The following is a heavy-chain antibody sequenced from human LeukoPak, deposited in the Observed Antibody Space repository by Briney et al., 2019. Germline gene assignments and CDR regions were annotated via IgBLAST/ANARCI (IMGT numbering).Heavy chain of an antibody. V-gene: IGHV3-13*04. CDR2: IGIAGDT. Sequence: PGGSLRLSCAASGFXFSSYDMHWVRQATGKGLEWVSAIGIAGDTYYAGSVKGRFTISRENAKNSLYLQMNSLRAGDTAVYYCAREVSGYDFGYWGQGTLVTVSS. J-gene: IGHJ4*02. CDR1: GFXFSSYD. D-gene: IGHD5-12*01. CDR3: AREVSGYDFGY.